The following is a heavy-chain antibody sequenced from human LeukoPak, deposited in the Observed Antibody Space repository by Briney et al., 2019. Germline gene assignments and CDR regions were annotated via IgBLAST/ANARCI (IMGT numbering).Heavy chain of an antibody. CDR1: GESFSGYY. Sequence: PSETLSLTCAVYGESFSGYYWSWIRQPPGKGLEWIGEINHSGSTNYNPSLKSRVTISVDTSKNQFSLKLSSVTAADTAVYYCARVLKLWSPLDYWGQGTLVTVSS. CDR3: ARVLKLWSPLDY. J-gene: IGHJ4*02. CDR2: INHSGST. D-gene: IGHD2-21*01. V-gene: IGHV4-34*01.